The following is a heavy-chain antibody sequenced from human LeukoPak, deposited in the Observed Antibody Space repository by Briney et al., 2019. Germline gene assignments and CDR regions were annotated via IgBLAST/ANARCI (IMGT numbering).Heavy chain of an antibody. J-gene: IGHJ4*02. CDR1: GGSISSYY. D-gene: IGHD5-18*01. Sequence: SETLSLTCTVSGGSISSYYWTWIRQPPGKGLEWVGYIYNSGSTKYNPSLNGRVTISVDTSKNQFSLKLSSVTAADTAVYYCARSWIQLWSFFDYWGQGTLVTVSS. CDR3: ARSWIQLWSFFDY. V-gene: IGHV4-59*01. CDR2: IYNSGST.